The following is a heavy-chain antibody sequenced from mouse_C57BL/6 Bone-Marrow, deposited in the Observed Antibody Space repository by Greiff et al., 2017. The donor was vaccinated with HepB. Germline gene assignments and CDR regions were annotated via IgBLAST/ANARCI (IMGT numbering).Heavy chain of an antibody. J-gene: IGHJ1*03. D-gene: IGHD2-3*01. V-gene: IGHV1-81*01. CDR1: GYTFTSYG. Sequence: QVQLKESGAELARPGASVKLSCKASGYTFTSYGISWVKQRTGQGLEWIGEIYPRSGNTYYNEKFKGKATLTADKSSSTAYMELRSLTSEDSAVYFCARRDGYPWYFDVWGTGTTVTVSS. CDR3: ARRDGYPWYFDV. CDR2: IYPRSGNT.